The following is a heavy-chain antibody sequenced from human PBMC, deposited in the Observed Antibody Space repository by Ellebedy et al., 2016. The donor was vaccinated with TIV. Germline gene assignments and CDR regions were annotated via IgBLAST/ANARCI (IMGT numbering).Heavy chain of an antibody. D-gene: IGHD6-19*01. V-gene: IGHV3-23*01. Sequence: GESLKISCAASGFTFSSYAMHWVRQAPGKGLEWVSAISGSGGSTYYADSVKGRFTISRDNSKNTLYLQMNSLRAEDTAVYYCAKTVAGRYYFDYWGQGTLVTVSS. CDR2: ISGSGGST. CDR3: AKTVAGRYYFDY. J-gene: IGHJ4*02. CDR1: GFTFSSYA.